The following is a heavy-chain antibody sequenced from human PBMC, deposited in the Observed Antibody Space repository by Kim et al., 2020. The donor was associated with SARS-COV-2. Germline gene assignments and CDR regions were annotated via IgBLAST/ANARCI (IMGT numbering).Heavy chain of an antibody. CDR2: I. D-gene: IGHD6-19*01. V-gene: IGHV3-11*01. Sequence: IYYADSVKGRFTISRDNAKNSLYLQMNSLRAEDTAVYYCARGAVAGSIGYWGQGTLVTVSS. J-gene: IGHJ4*02. CDR3: ARGAVAGSIGY.